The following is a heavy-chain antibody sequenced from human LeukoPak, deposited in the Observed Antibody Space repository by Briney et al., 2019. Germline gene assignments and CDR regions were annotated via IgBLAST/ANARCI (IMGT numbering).Heavy chain of an antibody. CDR3: ARSGGYSSSWSL. D-gene: IGHD6-13*01. J-gene: IGHJ4*02. CDR1: GGSISTYY. V-gene: IGHV4-59*01. Sequence: PSETLSLTCTVSGGSISTYYWNWIRQPPGKGLEWIGYIYSSGSTNYNPSLKSRVTISVDTSKNQLSLKLNSVTAADTAVYYCARSGGYSSSWSLWGQGTLVTVSS. CDR2: IYSSGST.